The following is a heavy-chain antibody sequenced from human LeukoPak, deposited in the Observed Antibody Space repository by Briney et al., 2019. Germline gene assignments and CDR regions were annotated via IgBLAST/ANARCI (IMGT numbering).Heavy chain of an antibody. CDR3: ARAVSGGGVGY. Sequence: ASVKVSCKASGYTFTGYYMHWVRQAPGQGLEWMGWINPNSGGTNYVQKFQGRVTMTRDTSISTAYMELSRLRSDDTALYCCARAVSGGGVGYWGQGSLVTVSP. D-gene: IGHD3-16*01. CDR2: INPNSGGT. J-gene: IGHJ4*02. CDR1: GYTFTGYY. V-gene: IGHV1-2*02.